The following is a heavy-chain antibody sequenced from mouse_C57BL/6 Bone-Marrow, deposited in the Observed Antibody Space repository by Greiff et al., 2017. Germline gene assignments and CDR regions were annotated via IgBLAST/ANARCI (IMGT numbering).Heavy chain of an antibody. J-gene: IGHJ3*01. D-gene: IGHD1-1*01. CDR3: AREGSSPWFAY. CDR2: IDPSDSYT. V-gene: IGHV1-69*01. Sequence: QVQLQQPGAELVMPGASVKLSCKASGYTFTSYWMHWVKQRPGQGLEWIGEIDPSDSYTNYNQKFKGKSTLTVDKSSSTAYMQLSSLTSEDSAVYYCAREGSSPWFAYWVQGTLVTVSA. CDR1: GYTFTSYW.